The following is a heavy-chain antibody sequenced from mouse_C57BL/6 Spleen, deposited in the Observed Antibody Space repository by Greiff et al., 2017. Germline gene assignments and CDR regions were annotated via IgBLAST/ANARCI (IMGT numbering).Heavy chain of an antibody. V-gene: IGHV1-55*01. Sequence: QVQLQQSGAELVKPGASVKMSCKASGYTFTSYWITWVKQRPGQGLEWIGDIYPGSGSTNYNEKFKSKATLTVDTSSSTAYMQLSSLTSEDSAVXYCAREGYYSNHWYFDVWGTGTTVTVSS. CDR3: AREGYYSNHWYFDV. CDR2: IYPGSGST. CDR1: GYTFTSYW. J-gene: IGHJ1*03. D-gene: IGHD2-5*01.